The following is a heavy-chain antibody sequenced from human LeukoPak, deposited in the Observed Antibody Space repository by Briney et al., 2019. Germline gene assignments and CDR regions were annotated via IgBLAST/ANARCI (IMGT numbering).Heavy chain of an antibody. V-gene: IGHV6-1*01. CDR1: GDSVSSNIAA. D-gene: IGHD1-1*01. CDR2: TYYRSKWYN. CDR3: ARAHWTPHYYMDV. Sequence: SQTLSHTCAISGDSVSSNIAAWNWLRQSPSRGLGRLVMTYYRSKWYNDYAVSVKSRITINPDTSKNQFSLQVNSVTPEDTAVYYCARAHWTPHYYMDVWGKGTTVTVSS. J-gene: IGHJ6*03.